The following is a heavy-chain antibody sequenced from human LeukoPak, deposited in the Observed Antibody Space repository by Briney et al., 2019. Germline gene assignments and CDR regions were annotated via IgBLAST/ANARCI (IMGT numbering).Heavy chain of an antibody. D-gene: IGHD3-10*01. CDR2: IIPIFGTA. V-gene: IGHV1-69*13. J-gene: IGHJ5*02. CDR1: GGTFSSYA. CDR3: ARDGGNILWFGELFLVQNWFDP. Sequence: ASVKVSCKASGGTFSSYAMSWVRQAPGQGLEWMGGIIPIFGTANYAQKFQGRVTITADESTSTAYMELSSLRSEDTAVYYCARDGGNILWFGELFLVQNWFDPWGQGTLVTVSS.